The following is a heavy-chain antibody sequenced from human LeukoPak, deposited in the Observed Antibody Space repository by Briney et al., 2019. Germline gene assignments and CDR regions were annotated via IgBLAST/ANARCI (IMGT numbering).Heavy chain of an antibody. V-gene: IGHV1-69*13. CDR1: GGTFSSYA. Sequence: ASVKVSCKASGGTFSSYAISWVRQAPGQGLEWMGGIIPIFGTANYAQKFQGRVTITADESTSTAYMELSSLRSEDTAVYYCARETNFWSGYPGWFDPWGQGTLVTVSS. D-gene: IGHD3-3*01. CDR3: ARETNFWSGYPGWFDP. CDR2: IIPIFGTA. J-gene: IGHJ5*02.